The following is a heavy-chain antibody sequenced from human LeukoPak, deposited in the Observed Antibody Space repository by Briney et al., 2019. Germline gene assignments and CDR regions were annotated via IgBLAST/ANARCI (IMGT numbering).Heavy chain of an antibody. CDR3: ARDGAGTTYNWFDP. Sequence: SETLSLTCAVYGGSFSGYYWSWIRQPPGKGLEWIGEINHSGSTNYNPSLKSRVTISVDTSKNQFSLKLSPVTAADTAVYYCARDGAGTTYNWFDPWGQGTLVTVSS. CDR2: INHSGST. J-gene: IGHJ5*02. V-gene: IGHV4-34*01. CDR1: GGSFSGYY. D-gene: IGHD1-7*01.